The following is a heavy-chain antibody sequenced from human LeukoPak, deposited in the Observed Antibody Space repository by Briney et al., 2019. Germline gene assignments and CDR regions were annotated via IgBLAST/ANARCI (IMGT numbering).Heavy chain of an antibody. D-gene: IGHD3-10*01. Sequence: GGSLRLSCAASGFTFSAYSMNWVRQAPGKGLEWISFVTVSSSTTYYADSVKGRFTISRDNAKNSLYLQMNSLRDEDTAVYYCARGGGYYGSGTYGFDIWGQGTMVSVSS. V-gene: IGHV3-48*02. CDR2: VTVSSSTT. CDR3: ARGGGYYGSGTYGFDI. CDR1: GFTFSAYS. J-gene: IGHJ3*02.